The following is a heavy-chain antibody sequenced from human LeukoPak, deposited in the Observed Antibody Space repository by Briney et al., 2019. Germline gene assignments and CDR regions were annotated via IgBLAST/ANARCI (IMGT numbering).Heavy chain of an antibody. J-gene: IGHJ4*02. V-gene: IGHV3-30*03. CDR3: ARDRDFDGYSACGL. CDR1: RFKFSNYS. Sequence: PGGSLRLSCTGSRFKFSNYSMYWIRQAPGKGLEWVSVISQGGTRKLYADSVEGRFTISRDNSRNTFYLHMDNVRLDDTALYFCARDRDFDGYSACGLWGQGTMVAVSS. CDR2: ISQGGTRK. D-gene: IGHD5-18*01.